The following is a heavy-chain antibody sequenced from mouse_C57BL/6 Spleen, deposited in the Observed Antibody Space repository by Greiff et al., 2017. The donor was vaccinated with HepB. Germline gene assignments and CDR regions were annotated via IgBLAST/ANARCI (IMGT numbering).Heavy chain of an antibody. D-gene: IGHD4-1*01. V-gene: IGHV5-17*01. J-gene: IGHJ4*01. CDR3: ARRNWDEGRAMDY. Sequence: EVHLVESGGGLVKPGGSLKLSCAASGFTFSDYGMHWVRQAPEKGLEWVAYISSGSSTIYYADTVKGRFTISRDNAKNILFLQMTSLRSEDTAMYYCARRNWDEGRAMDYWGQGTSVTVSS. CDR1: GFTFSDYG. CDR2: ISSGSSTI.